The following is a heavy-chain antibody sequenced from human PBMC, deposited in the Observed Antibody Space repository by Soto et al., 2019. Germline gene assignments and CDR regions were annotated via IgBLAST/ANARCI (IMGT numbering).Heavy chain of an antibody. J-gene: IGHJ4*01. CDR1: GFTFSTYA. D-gene: IGHD6-13*01. CDR3: ASPSYSTTLYIDY. V-gene: IGHV3-30-3*01. CDR2: ISFDGTNK. Sequence: QVQLVESGGGVVQPGRSLRLSCAASGFTFSTYAMHWVRQAPGKGLEWVALISFDGTNKHYADSVKGRFTISRDNSKNALYLEMNSLRTNDTAIYYSASPSYSTTLYIDYWGQGTLVTVSS.